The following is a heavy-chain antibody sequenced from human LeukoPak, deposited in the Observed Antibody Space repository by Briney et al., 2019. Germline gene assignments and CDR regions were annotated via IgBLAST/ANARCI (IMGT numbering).Heavy chain of an antibody. CDR2: IIPIFGTA. J-gene: IGHJ3*02. CDR3: AKDRASSSWSRDAFDI. V-gene: IGHV1-69*05. Sequence: GASVKVSCKASGGTFSNYAISWARQAPGQGLEWMGGIIPIFGTANYAQKFQGRVTITTDESTSTVYMEVSSVRFEDTAVYYCAKDRASSSWSRDAFDIWGQGTVATVSS. CDR1: GGTFSNYA. D-gene: IGHD6-13*01.